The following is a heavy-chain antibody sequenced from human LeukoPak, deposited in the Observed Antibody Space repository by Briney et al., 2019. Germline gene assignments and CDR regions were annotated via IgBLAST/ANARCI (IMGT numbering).Heavy chain of an antibody. V-gene: IGHV3-30-3*01. CDR3: AREPGPDNLTYYYGMDV. Sequence: GGSLRLSCAASGFIFNNYAMHWVRQAPGKGLEWVAVTSYDGSNKYYADSVKGRFTISRDNSKNTLYLQMSSLRTEDTAVYYCAREPGPDNLTYYYGMDVWGQGTTVTVSS. CDR1: GFIFNNYA. CDR2: TSYDGSNK. D-gene: IGHD3-9*01. J-gene: IGHJ6*02.